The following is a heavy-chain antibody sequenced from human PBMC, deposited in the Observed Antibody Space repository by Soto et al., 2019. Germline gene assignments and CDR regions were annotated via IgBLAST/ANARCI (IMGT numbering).Heavy chain of an antibody. CDR2: ISTSGGTT. CDR3: ATGTAAPAH. D-gene: IGHD6-13*01. Sequence: GGSLRLSCAASGFTFSNFDMSWVRQAPGKGLEWVSGISTSGGTTYYADSVKGRFTSSRDNSKNTLYLQMTSLRAEDTAVYYCATGTAAPAHWGQGTLVTVSS. J-gene: IGHJ1*01. V-gene: IGHV3-23*01. CDR1: GFTFSNFD.